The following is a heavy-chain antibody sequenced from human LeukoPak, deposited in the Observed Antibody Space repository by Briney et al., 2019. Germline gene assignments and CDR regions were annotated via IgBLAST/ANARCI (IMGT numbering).Heavy chain of an antibody. CDR3: ARVVAAAGNNWFDP. J-gene: IGHJ5*02. V-gene: IGHV4-30-4*07. CDR1: GDSISSGGYS. D-gene: IGHD6-13*01. Sequence: SETLSLTCAVSGDSISSGGYSWSWIRQTPGKGLEWIAYIHDSGSTYNNPSLKSRLSISIDTSKNQFSLKLNSVTAADTALYYCARVVAAAGNNWFDPWGQGTLVTVSS. CDR2: IHDSGST.